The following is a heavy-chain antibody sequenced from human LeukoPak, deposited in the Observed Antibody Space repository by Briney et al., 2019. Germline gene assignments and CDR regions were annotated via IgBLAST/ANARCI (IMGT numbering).Heavy chain of an antibody. D-gene: IGHD2-8*02. CDR2: ISYDGREK. V-gene: IGHV3-30*01. J-gene: IGHJ4*02. CDR1: GFTFNSFC. CDR3: ATGGYTNYWSYFDY. Sequence: GGSLRLSCAASGFTFNSFCMHWVRQAPGKGLECVAAISYDGREKFYADSVKGRFTISRDNSRSTLYLQMNSLRTDDSTIYYCATGGYTNYWSYFDYWGQGTLVTVSS.